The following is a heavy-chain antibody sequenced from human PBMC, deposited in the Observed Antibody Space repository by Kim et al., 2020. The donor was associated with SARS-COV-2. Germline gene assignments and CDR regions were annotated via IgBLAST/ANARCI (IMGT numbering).Heavy chain of an antibody. CDR2: ISGSGGKT. CDR1: GFIFTTSA. D-gene: IGHD3-3*01. V-gene: IGHV3-23*01. Sequence: GGSLRLSCAASGFIFTTSAMNWVRQAPGKGLDWVSTISGSGGKTYYADSVKGRFIMSRDNSQNTVHLQMNSLRPEDTAVYYCARHRTVFGVVMGSGQYFDLWAQGTLVTVST. J-gene: IGHJ4*02. CDR3: ARHRTVFGVVMGSGQYFDL.